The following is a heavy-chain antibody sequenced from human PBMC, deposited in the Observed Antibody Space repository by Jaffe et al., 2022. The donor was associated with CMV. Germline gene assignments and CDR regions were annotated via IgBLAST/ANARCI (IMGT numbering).Heavy chain of an antibody. CDR2: ISNTGTT. CDR3: ARTAYKFDSSGPYPNRLFDH. D-gene: IGHD3-22*01. Sequence: QVRLQESGPGLVKPSETLSLTCVVSEGSISGHFWSWIRQPPGKRLEWIGSISNTGTTNYNPSLKSRVALSLGTSKKQISLTLTSVTAADTAVYYCARTAYKFDSSGPYPNRLFDHWGQGTLVTVSS. CDR1: EGSISGHF. J-gene: IGHJ4*02. V-gene: IGHV4-59*11.